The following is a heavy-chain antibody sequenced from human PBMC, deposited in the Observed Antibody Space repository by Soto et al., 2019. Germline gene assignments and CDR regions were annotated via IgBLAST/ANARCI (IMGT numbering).Heavy chain of an antibody. CDR3: ARGPDYEGYFDY. CDR2: IILPFGTP. CDR1: GGTFNNYA. D-gene: IGHD3-22*01. J-gene: IGHJ4*02. V-gene: IGHV1-69*12. Sequence: QVRLVQSGAEVKKPGSSVKVSCEASGGTFNNYAVGWVRQAPGLGLEWMGVIILPFGTPNYAQKFQGRVTIAAAESMTTAYMELSGLRSEDTAVYYCARGPDYEGYFDYWGRGTLVTVSS.